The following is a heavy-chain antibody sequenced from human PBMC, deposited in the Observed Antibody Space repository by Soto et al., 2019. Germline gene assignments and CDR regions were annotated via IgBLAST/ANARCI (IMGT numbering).Heavy chain of an antibody. Sequence: SETLSLTCAVYGGSFSGYYWGWIRQPPGKGLEWIGEINHSGSTNYNPSLKSRVTISVDTSKNQFSLKLSSVTAADTAVYYCARGNGRYGSGSYYLGGSYYYYGMDVWGQGTTVTVS. D-gene: IGHD3-10*01. V-gene: IGHV4-34*01. CDR3: ARGNGRYGSGSYYLGGSYYYYGMDV. J-gene: IGHJ6*02. CDR2: INHSGST. CDR1: GGSFSGYY.